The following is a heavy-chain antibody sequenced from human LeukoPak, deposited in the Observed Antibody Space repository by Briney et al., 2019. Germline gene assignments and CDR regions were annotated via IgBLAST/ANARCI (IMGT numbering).Heavy chain of an antibody. Sequence: SETLSLTCTVSGGSITGYYWGWIRQPPGKGPEWIAYVYFTGRTLYNPSLESRVTISVDTSKTQFSLRLTSVTAADTAVYYCARHIPVSYDAFDLWGRGTTVTVSS. V-gene: IGHV4-59*08. CDR1: GGSITGYY. J-gene: IGHJ3*01. D-gene: IGHD6-19*01. CDR2: VYFTGRT. CDR3: ARHIPVSYDAFDL.